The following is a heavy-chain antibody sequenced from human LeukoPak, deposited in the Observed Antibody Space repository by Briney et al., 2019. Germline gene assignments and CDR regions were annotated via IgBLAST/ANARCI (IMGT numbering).Heavy chain of an antibody. D-gene: IGHD3-22*01. J-gene: IGHJ4*02. Sequence: SETLSLTCTVSGGSIGSYYWNWIRQPPGKGLEWIGYVSYSGSTNYNPSLKSRVTMSVDKSKNQFSLKLSSVTAADTAVYFCARATSGYYFDFWDQGTLVIVFS. CDR1: GGSIGSYY. CDR3: ARATSGYYFDF. CDR2: VSYSGST. V-gene: IGHV4-59*01.